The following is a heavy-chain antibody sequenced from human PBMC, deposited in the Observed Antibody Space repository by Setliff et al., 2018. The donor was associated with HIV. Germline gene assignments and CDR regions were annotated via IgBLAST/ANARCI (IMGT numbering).Heavy chain of an antibody. Sequence: GGSLRLSCTASGFTFSDAWMNWIRQAPGKGLEWVGHIQSKADGATTDYSAAVKSRFSISRDDSENTLFLDMASLKTEDTAMYYCASGYPDYWGQGTLVTVSS. J-gene: IGHJ4*02. D-gene: IGHD3-22*01. CDR2: IQSKADGATT. V-gene: IGHV3-15*05. CDR3: ASGYPDY. CDR1: GFTFSDAW.